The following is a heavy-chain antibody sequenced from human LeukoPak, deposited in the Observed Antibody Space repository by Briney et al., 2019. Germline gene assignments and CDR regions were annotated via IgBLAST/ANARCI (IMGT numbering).Heavy chain of an antibody. CDR2: TYTSGST. D-gene: IGHD3-3*01. Sequence: SETLSLTCTVSGGSISSYDWSWIRQPAGKGLEWIGRTYTSGSTNYNPSLKSRVTMSVDTSKNQFSLKLSSVTAADTAVYYCARVITIFGGVTFPNSFDPWGQGTLVTVSS. V-gene: IGHV4-4*07. J-gene: IGHJ5*02. CDR1: GGSISSYD. CDR3: ARVITIFGGVTFPNSFDP.